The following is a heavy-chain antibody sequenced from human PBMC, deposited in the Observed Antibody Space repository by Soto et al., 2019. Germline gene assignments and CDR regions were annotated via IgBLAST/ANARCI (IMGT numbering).Heavy chain of an antibody. V-gene: IGHV4-59*02. CDR3: ATSYYDGXGFAVDP. D-gene: IGHD3-22*01. CDR1: GASVSDGY. J-gene: IGHJ5*02. CDR2: MYFGGSF. Sequence: SETLSLACSVSGASVSDGYWSWIRQPPGKGLEWIGFMYFGGSFNYNPSLTSRVTISVETSKNQFSMKMTSVTAADTAVYYCATSYYDGXGFAVDPSGQGTLVT.